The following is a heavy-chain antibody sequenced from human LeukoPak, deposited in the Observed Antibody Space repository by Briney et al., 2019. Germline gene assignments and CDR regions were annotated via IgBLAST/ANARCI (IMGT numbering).Heavy chain of an antibody. Sequence: ASVKVSCKASGYTFTGYYMHWVRQAPGQGLEWMGWINPNSGGTNYAQKFQGRVTMTRDTSISTAYMELSRLRPDDTAVYYCARASSRDFYYYYYYMDVWGKGTTVTVSS. CDR2: INPNSGGT. CDR3: ARASSRDFYYYYYYMDV. CDR1: GYTFTGYY. J-gene: IGHJ6*03. D-gene: IGHD3/OR15-3a*01. V-gene: IGHV1-2*02.